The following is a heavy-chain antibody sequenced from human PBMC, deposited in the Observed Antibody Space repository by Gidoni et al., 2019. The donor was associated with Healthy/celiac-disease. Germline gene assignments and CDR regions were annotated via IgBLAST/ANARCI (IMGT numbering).Heavy chain of an antibody. CDR3: AKGSITGTADY. V-gene: IGHV3-23*01. CDR1: VFTFSSYA. Sequence: EFQLLASGGGLVQPGGALQLSCAASVFTFSSYAIRWVRQAPGKGLEWVPAISGSGGSTYYADSVKGRFTISRDNSKNTRYLQMNSLRAEDTAVYYCAKGSITGTADYWGQGTLVTVSS. CDR2: ISGSGGST. D-gene: IGHD1-7*01. J-gene: IGHJ4*02.